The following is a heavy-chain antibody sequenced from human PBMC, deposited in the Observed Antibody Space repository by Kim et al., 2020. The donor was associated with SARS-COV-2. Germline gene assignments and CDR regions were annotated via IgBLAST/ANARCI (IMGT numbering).Heavy chain of an antibody. CDR3: ARGRITIFGVVTEFDY. J-gene: IGHJ4*02. V-gene: IGHV4-31*02. Sequence: SIKRRVTISVDTSKNQFTLKLSSVTAADTAVYYCARGRITIFGVVTEFDYWGQGTLVTVSS. D-gene: IGHD3-3*01.